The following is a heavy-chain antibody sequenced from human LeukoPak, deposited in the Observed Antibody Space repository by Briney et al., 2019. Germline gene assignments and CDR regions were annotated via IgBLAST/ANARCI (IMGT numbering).Heavy chain of an antibody. CDR2: MNPNSGNT. V-gene: IGHV1-8*01. CDR3: ARGLNVATLVGPNWFDP. CDR1: GYTFTSYD. J-gene: IGHJ5*02. Sequence: ASVKVSCKASGYTFTSYDINWVRQATGQGLEWMGWMNPNSGNTGYAQKFQGRVTMTRNTSISTAYMELSSLRSEDTAVYYCARGLNVATLVGPNWFDPWGQGTLVTVSS. D-gene: IGHD2-15*01.